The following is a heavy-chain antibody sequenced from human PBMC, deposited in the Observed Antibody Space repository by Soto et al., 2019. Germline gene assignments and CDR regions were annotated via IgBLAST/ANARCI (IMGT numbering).Heavy chain of an antibody. CDR3: AREFLGWHHALDY. D-gene: IGHD3-3*01. Sequence: QVQLVQSGAEVKKPGTSVRVSCKTSGYTFINNYMHWVRQAPGQRLEWMGIINPRGGSPTYAQQLEGRVTMTSDTSTDTFYLDLSGLRSEDTAIYYCAREFLGWHHALDYWGQGTLVTVSS. CDR1: GYTFINNY. J-gene: IGHJ4*02. V-gene: IGHV1-46*01. CDR2: INPRGGSP.